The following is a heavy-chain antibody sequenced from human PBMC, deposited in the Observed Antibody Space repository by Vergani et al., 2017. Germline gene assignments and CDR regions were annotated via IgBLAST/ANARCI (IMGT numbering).Heavy chain of an antibody. CDR2: IDPSDSYT. J-gene: IGHJ4*02. CDR3: AAVITTTGPRSPRGPLFDY. V-gene: IGHV5-10-1*03. CDR1: GYSFTSYW. Sequence: EVQLVQSGAEVKKPGESLRISCKGSGYSFTSYWISWVRQMPGKGLEWMGRIDPSDSYTNYSPSFQGHVTISADKSISTAYLQWSSLKASDTAMYYCAAVITTTGPRSPRGPLFDYWGQGTLVTVSS. D-gene: IGHD4-11*01.